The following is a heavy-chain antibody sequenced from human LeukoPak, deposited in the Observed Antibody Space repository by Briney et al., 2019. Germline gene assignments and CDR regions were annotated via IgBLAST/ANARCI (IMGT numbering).Heavy chain of an antibody. D-gene: IGHD6-19*01. Sequence: GGSLRLSCAASGFTFSTYWMHWVRQAPEKGLVWVSRINTDGSNTTYADSVKGRFTISRDNAKNTLYLQMNSLRAEDTAVYYCARDRGVAVADNTWFDPWGQGTLVTVS. CDR2: INTDGSNT. J-gene: IGHJ5*02. V-gene: IGHV3-74*01. CDR3: ARDRGVAVADNTWFDP. CDR1: GFTFSTYW.